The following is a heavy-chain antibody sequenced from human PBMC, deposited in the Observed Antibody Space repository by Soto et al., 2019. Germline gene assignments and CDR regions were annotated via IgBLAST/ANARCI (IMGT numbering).Heavy chain of an antibody. D-gene: IGHD2-21*01. CDR2: IYNSGIR. V-gene: IGHV4-4*07. Sequence: PSETLFLTCSVFGDSISRYYWSWIRQPAGKGLEWIGRIYNSGIRSYNPSLESRVTMSVDPSKNQISLNLSSATAADTAIYYCARGPYCGDECYFAYWGQGALVTVSS. J-gene: IGHJ4*02. CDR1: GDSISRYY. CDR3: ARGPYCGDECYFAY.